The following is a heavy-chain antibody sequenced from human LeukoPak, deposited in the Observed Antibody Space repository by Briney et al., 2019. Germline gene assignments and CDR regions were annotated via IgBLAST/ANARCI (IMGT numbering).Heavy chain of an antibody. J-gene: IGHJ4*02. CDR3: ASTRDGYNYAMYYFDY. CDR1: GDSVTTYY. CDR2: IHYSGST. V-gene: IGHV4-59*08. D-gene: IGHD5-24*01. Sequence: SETLSLTCTVSGDSVTTYYWSWIRQPPGKRLEYIGYIHYSGSTNYNPSLKSRVTISVDTSKNQFSLKLSSVTAADTAVYYCASTRDGYNYAMYYFDYWGQGTLVTVSS.